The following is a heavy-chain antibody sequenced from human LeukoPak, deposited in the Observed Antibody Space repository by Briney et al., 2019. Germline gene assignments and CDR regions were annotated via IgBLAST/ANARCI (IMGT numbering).Heavy chain of an antibody. Sequence: PSETLSLTCTVSGGSISTYYWSWIRQPPGKGLEWIGYIYYSGNTNSNPSLNSRATISLDTSKNQFSLKLRSVTATDTAVYYCARETGNLIYYFDYWGQGTLVTVSS. CDR3: ARETGNLIYYFDY. D-gene: IGHD7-27*01. V-gene: IGHV4-59*01. CDR1: GGSISTYY. J-gene: IGHJ4*02. CDR2: IYYSGNT.